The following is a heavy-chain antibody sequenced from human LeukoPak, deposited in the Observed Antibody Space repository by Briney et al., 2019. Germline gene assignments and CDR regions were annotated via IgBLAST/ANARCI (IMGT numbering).Heavy chain of an antibody. CDR2: INHSGST. J-gene: IGHJ3*02. CDR3: ARQGYYDFWSGPSDAFDI. CDR1: GGSFSGYY. D-gene: IGHD3-3*01. Sequence: PSETLSLTCAVYGGSFSGYYWSWIRRPPGKGLEWIGEINHSGSTNYNPSLKSRVTISVDTSKNQFSLKLSSVTAADTAVYYCARQGYYDFWSGPSDAFDIWGQGTMVTVSS. V-gene: IGHV4-34*01.